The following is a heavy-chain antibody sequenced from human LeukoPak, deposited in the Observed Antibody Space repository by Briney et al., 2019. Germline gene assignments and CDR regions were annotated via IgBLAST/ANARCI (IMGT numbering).Heavy chain of an antibody. CDR1: GGSFSGYY. CDR2: INHSGST. J-gene: IGHJ4*02. D-gene: IGHD5-18*01. CDR3: ARHEEYSYGYVY. Sequence: KPSETLSLTCAVYGGSFSGYYWSWIRQPPGKGLEWIGEINHSGSTNYNPSLKSRVTISVDTSKNQFSLKLSSVTAADTAVYYCARHEEYSYGYVYWGQGTLVTVSS. V-gene: IGHV4-34*01.